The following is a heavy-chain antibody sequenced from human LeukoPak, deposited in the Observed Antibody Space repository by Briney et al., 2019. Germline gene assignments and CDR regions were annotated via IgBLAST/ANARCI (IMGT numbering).Heavy chain of an antibody. D-gene: IGHD2-15*01. J-gene: IGHJ4*02. CDR3: ARDLSKGYCSGGSCYAPPGGDY. CDR1: GFTFSSYW. V-gene: IGHV3-7*01. CDR2: IKQDGSEK. Sequence: PGGSLRLSCAASGFTFSSYWMSWVRQAPGKGLEWVANIKQDGSEKYYVDSVKGRFTISRDNAKNSLYLQMNSLRAEDTAVYYCARDLSKGYCSGGSCYAPPGGDYWGQGTLVTVSS.